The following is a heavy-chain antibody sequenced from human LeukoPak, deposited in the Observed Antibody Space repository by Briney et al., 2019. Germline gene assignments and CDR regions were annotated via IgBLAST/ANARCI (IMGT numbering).Heavy chain of an antibody. Sequence: SGTLSLTCDVSGDSISANHWWSWVRQPPGKGLEWIGEIYHIGNTNYNPSLKSRVTISVDKSKNQFSLKLSSVTAADTAVYYCARVARYSSSSPHFDYWGQGTLVTVTS. CDR1: GDSISANHW. CDR3: ARVARYSSSSPHFDY. J-gene: IGHJ4*02. CDR2: IYHIGNT. V-gene: IGHV4-4*02. D-gene: IGHD6-6*01.